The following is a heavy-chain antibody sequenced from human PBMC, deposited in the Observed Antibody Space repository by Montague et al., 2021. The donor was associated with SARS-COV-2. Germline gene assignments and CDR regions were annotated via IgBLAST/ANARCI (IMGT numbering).Heavy chain of an antibody. D-gene: IGHD2-2*02. CDR3: ARLGGGVVPSPILGVEPYYSYSYMDV. Sequence: SETLSLTCAVHGGSFSTNSWNWIRQPPGKGLEWIGEIHHGGSTNYNPSLKSRVTISADTSKNQFSLKLTSVAAADTAVYYCARLGGGVVPSPILGVEPYYSYSYMDVWGKGTTATVSS. CDR1: GGSFSTNS. J-gene: IGHJ6*03. CDR2: IHHGGST. V-gene: IGHV4-34*01.